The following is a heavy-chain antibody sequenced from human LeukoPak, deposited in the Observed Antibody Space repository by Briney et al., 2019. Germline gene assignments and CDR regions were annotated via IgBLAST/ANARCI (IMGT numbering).Heavy chain of an antibody. Sequence: PSETLSLTCTVSGGSISSYYWSWVRQPPGKGLEWIGDIYYSGSTNYNPSLKSRVTMSVDTSKNQFSLKQSSVTAADTGVYCCARRHLYPGTGYNYVHYWGQGTLVTVSS. V-gene: IGHV4-59*08. CDR1: GGSISSYY. D-gene: IGHD5-24*01. CDR3: ARRHLYPGTGYNYVHY. J-gene: IGHJ4*02. CDR2: IYYSGST.